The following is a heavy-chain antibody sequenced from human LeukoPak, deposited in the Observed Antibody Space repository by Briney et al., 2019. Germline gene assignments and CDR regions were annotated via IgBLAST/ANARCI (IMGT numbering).Heavy chain of an antibody. CDR2: IYYSGST. Sequence: PSETLSLTCTVSGGSISSSSYYWGWNRQPPGKGLEWIGSIYYSGSTYYNPPLKSRVTISVDTSKNQCSLKLSSVTAADTAVYYCARLRARGRGGMNYFDYWGQGTLVTVSS. CDR3: ARLRARGRGGMNYFDY. D-gene: IGHD3-10*01. V-gene: IGHV4-39*01. CDR1: GGSISSSSYY. J-gene: IGHJ4*02.